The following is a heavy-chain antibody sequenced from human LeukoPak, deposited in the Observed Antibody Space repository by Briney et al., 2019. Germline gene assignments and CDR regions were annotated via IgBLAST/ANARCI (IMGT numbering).Heavy chain of an antibody. D-gene: IGHD1-26*01. CDR1: GGSSSSGGYY. V-gene: IGHV4-31*03. CDR3: VRDSGSYYFDY. Sequence: SQTLSLTCTVSGGSSSSGGYYWSWIRQHPGKVLEWIGYISYSGSTHYNPSLKSRVTISVDTSKNQFSLKLSSVTAADTAVYYCVRDSGSYYFDYWGQGTLVTVSS. J-gene: IGHJ4*02. CDR2: ISYSGST.